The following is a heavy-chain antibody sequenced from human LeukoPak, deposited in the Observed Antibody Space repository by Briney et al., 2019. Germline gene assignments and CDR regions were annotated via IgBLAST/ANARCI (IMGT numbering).Heavy chain of an antibody. Sequence: SETLSLTCTVSGGSISSSSYYWGWIRQPPGKGLEWIGSTYYSGSTYYNPSLKSRVTISVDTSKNQFSLKLSSVTAADTAVYYCARAPQLLWFGELSRSLYYFDYWGQGTLVTVSS. D-gene: IGHD3-10*01. CDR2: TYYSGST. J-gene: IGHJ4*02. CDR3: ARAPQLLWFGELSRSLYYFDY. V-gene: IGHV4-39*07. CDR1: GGSISSSSYY.